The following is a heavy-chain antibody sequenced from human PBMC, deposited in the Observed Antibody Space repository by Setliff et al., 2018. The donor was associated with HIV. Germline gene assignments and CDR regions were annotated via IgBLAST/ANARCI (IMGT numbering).Heavy chain of an antibody. Sequence: GASVKVSCKASGYTFINYAMNWVREAPGQGLEWMGWINTHTGSPTYAQACTVRFVFSVDTSVTTAYLQTRSLKADDTAVYYCARALYGDYGGDINWLDPWGQGTLVTVSS. D-gene: IGHD4-17*01. CDR3: ARALYGDYGGDINWLDP. V-gene: IGHV7-4-1*01. CDR1: GYTFINYA. CDR2: INTHTGSP. J-gene: IGHJ5*02.